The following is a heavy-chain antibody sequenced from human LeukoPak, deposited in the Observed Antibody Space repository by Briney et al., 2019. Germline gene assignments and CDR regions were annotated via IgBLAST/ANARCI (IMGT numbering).Heavy chain of an antibody. V-gene: IGHV3-21*01. D-gene: IGHD6-19*01. CDR2: ISSGSSNK. Sequence: GGSLRLSCAASGFTFSTYTMNWVRQAPGKGLEWVSSISSGSSNKYYADSVQGRFAIPRDNARNSLSLQMNSLRAEDTAVYYCARDRSSGGWCSPFDYWGQGILVIVSS. J-gene: IGHJ4*02. CDR1: GFTFSTYT. CDR3: ARDRSSGGWCSPFDY.